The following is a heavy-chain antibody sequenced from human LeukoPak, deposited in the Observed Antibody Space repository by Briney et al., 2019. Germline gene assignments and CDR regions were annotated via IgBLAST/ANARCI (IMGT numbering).Heavy chain of an antibody. CDR2: IYTSGST. Sequence: PSETLSLTCTVSGGSISSGSYYWSWIRQPAGKGLEWIGRIYTSGSTNYNPSLKSRVTISVDTSKNQFSLKLSSVTAADTAVYYCARVFSSSWSAAFDYWGQGTLVTVSS. J-gene: IGHJ4*02. CDR1: GGSISSGSYY. D-gene: IGHD6-13*01. V-gene: IGHV4-61*02. CDR3: ARVFSSSWSAAFDY.